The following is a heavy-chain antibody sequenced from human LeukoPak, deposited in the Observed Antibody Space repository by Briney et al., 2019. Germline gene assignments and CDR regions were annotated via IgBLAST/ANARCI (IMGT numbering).Heavy chain of an antibody. J-gene: IGHJ4*02. CDR1: GGSISSSSYY. CDR3: ARTPWGGPLDY. V-gene: IGHV4-39*01. Sequence: PSETLSLTCTVSGGSISSSSYYWGWLRQPPGKGLEWIGSIYYSGSTYYNPSLKSRVTISVDTSKNQFSLKLSSVTAADTAVYYCARTPWGGPLDYWGQGTLVTVSP. CDR2: IYYSGST. D-gene: IGHD2-21*01.